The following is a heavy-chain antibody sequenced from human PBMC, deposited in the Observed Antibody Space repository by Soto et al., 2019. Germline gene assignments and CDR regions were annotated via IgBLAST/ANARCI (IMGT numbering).Heavy chain of an antibody. CDR3: ARGRYGDY. J-gene: IGHJ4*02. V-gene: IGHV1-18*01. CDR2: ISAHNGNT. D-gene: IGHD1-1*01. CDR1: GYAFTTYG. Sequence: QVHLVQSGAEVKKPGASVTVSCKGSGYAFTTYGITWVRQAPGQGLEWMGWISAHNGNTNYAQKLQGRVTVTRDTSTSTAYMALRSLRSDDTVVYYCARGRYGDYWGQGALVTVSS.